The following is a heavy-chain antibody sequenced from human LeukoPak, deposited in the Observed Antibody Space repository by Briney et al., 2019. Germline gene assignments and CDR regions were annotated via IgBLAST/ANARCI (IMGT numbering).Heavy chain of an antibody. J-gene: IGHJ4*02. V-gene: IGHV3-23*01. D-gene: IGHD1-26*01. CDR3: AKGDTTWELPHDY. CDR2: ISGSGGIT. CDR1: GFTFSSYW. Sequence: SGGSLRLSCAASGFTFSSYWMSWVRQAPGKGLEWVSAISGSGGITSYADSVKGRFTISRDNSKNTLYLQMNSLRAEDTAVYYCAKGDTTWELPHDYWGQGTLVTVSS.